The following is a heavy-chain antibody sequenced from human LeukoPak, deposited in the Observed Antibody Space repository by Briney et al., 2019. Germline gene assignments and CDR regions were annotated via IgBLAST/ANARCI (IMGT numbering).Heavy chain of an antibody. CDR1: GASISSNY. CDR3: ARVRTRYCGGDCYPFDY. V-gene: IGHV4-59*12. J-gene: IGHJ4*02. D-gene: IGHD2-21*02. Sequence: SETLSLTCTVSGASISSNYWNWVRQSPAKGLEWIAYISHSGTSNYNPSLKSRVDMSIDTSKNQFSLKLSSVTAADTAVYYCARVRTRYCGGDCYPFDYWGQGTLVTVSS. CDR2: ISHSGTS.